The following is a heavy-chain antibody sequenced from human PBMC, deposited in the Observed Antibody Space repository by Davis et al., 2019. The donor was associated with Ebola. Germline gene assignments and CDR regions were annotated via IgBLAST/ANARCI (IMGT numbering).Heavy chain of an antibody. CDR2: IYYSGST. CDR1: GGSISSYY. CDR3: ARHLLWFGELLYPYYFDY. Sequence: SETLSLTCTVSGGSISSYYWSWIRQPPGKGLEWIGYIYYSGSTYYNPSLKSRVTISVDTSKNQFSLKLSSVTAADTAVYYCARHLLWFGELLYPYYFDYWGQGTLVTVSS. D-gene: IGHD3-10*01. J-gene: IGHJ4*02. V-gene: IGHV4-59*08.